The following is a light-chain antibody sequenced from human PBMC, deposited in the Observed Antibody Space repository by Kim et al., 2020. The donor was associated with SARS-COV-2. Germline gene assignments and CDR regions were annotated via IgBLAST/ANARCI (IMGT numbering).Light chain of an antibody. CDR1: QSVSSGD. J-gene: IGKJ2*01. CDR3: QKYGSSPYT. CDR2: GAS. Sequence: EIVLTQSPGTLSLSPGERATLSCRASQSVSSGDLAWYQQKPGQTPRLLIYGASSRATGIPDRFSGSGSGTDFTLTISRLEPEDFAEYYCQKYGSSPYTFGQGTKLEI. V-gene: IGKV3-20*01.